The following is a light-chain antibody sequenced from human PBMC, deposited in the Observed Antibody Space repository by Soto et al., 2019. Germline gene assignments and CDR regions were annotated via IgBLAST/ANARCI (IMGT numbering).Light chain of an antibody. J-gene: IGKJ1*01. CDR3: QQDNNWPPWT. CDR2: GAS. V-gene: IGKV3-15*01. CDR1: QSVSSN. Sequence: EIVMTQSPATLSVSPGERATLSCRASQSVSSNLAWSQQKPAQAPRLLIYGASTRTTGIPARFSGSGSATDVTLTISSRQSGDFAVYYCQQDNNWPPWTVGQGTKVEI.